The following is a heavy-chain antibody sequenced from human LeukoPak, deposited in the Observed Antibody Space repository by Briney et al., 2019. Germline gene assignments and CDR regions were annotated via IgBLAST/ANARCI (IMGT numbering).Heavy chain of an antibody. D-gene: IGHD4-11*01. CDR1: GFTFSSYA. CDR2: ISGSGGST. Sequence: PGGSLRLSCAASGFTFSSYAMSWVRQAPGKGLEWVSAISGSGGSTYYADSVKGRFTISRDNSKNTLYLRMNSLRAEDTAVYYCTNSHDYSNYEFDYWGQGTLVTVSS. V-gene: IGHV3-23*01. CDR3: TNSHDYSNYEFDY. J-gene: IGHJ4*02.